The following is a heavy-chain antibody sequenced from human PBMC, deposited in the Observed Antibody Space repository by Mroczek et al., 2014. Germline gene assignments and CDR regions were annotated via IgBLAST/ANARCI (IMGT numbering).Heavy chain of an antibody. D-gene: IGHD3-22*01. CDR1: GFTFSSYG. V-gene: IGHV3-30*18. Sequence: QVQLVQSGGGVVQPGRSLRLSCAASGFTFSSYGMHWVRQAPGKGLEWVAVISYDGSNKYYADSVKGRFTISRDNSKNTLYLQMNSLRAEDTAVYYCAKPPPGSDYYDSSGYYYVDVPDYWGQGTPGPPSPQ. CDR3: AKPPPGSDYYDSSGYYYVDVPDY. J-gene: IGHJ4*02. CDR2: ISYDGSNK.